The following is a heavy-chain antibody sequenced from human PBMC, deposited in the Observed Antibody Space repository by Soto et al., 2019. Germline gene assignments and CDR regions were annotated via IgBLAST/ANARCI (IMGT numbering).Heavy chain of an antibody. J-gene: IGHJ6*02. CDR2: TIPIFGTA. CDR3: ARGRYSSSWLGYYYGMDV. Sequence: SVKVSCKASGGTFSSYAISWVRQAPGQGLEWMGGTIPIFGTANYAQKFQGRVTITADESTSTAYMELSSLRSEDTAVYYCARGRYSSSWLGYYYGMDVWGQGTTVTVSS. CDR1: GGTFSSYA. V-gene: IGHV1-69*13. D-gene: IGHD6-13*01.